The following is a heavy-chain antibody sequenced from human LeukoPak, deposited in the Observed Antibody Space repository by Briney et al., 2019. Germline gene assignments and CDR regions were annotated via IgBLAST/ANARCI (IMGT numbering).Heavy chain of an antibody. CDR1: GFTTSRFA. J-gene: IGHJ6*02. V-gene: IGHV3-23*01. CDR2: ISGTGHST. Sequence: GGSLRLSCAASGFTTSRFAMTWVRQTPGKGLEWVSSISGTGHSTNYADSVKGRFTISRDNSNNTLYLQMNTLRAEDTAVYYCAKSKSSGWLYYYYYGMDVWGQGTTVTVSS. CDR3: AKSKSSGWLYYYYYGMDV. D-gene: IGHD6-19*01.